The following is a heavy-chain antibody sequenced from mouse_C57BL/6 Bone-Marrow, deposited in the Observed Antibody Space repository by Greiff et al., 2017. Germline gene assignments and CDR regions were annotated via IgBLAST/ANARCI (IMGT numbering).Heavy chain of an antibody. V-gene: IGHV14-3*01. Sequence: EVQLQESVAELVRPGASVKLSCTASGFNIKNTYMHWVKQRPEQGLEWIGRIDPANGNTKYAPKFQGKATITADTSANTAYLQLSSLTSEDTAIYYCASPYCSSYVDYAMDYWGRGTSVTGSA. J-gene: IGHJ4*01. D-gene: IGHD1-1*01. CDR2: IDPANGNT. CDR3: ASPYCSSYVDYAMDY. CDR1: GFNIKNTY.